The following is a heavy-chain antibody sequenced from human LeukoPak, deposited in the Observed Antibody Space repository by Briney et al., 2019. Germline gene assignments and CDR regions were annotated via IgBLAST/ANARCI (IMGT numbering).Heavy chain of an antibody. Sequence: SATLSLTCSVASNSINSNYYWGWIRQSPGKGLEWIGSTYYSGNTYYNPSLKSRVTSSVNTSQNQFSLMLSSVTAADTAGYYCARIVVANFDYWGQGTLVTVSS. V-gene: IGHV4-38-2*01. CDR2: TYYSGNT. D-gene: IGHD3-22*01. CDR1: SNSINSNYY. CDR3: ARIVVANFDY. J-gene: IGHJ4*02.